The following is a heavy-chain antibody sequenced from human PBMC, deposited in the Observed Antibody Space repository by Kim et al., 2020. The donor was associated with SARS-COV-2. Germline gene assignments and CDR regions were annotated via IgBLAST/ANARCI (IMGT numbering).Heavy chain of an antibody. V-gene: IGHV3-7*01. CDR2: IKQDGSEK. CDR3: ARDPTYSSSWEYYYYYYMDV. D-gene: IGHD6-13*01. J-gene: IGHJ6*03. CDR1: GFTFSSYW. Sequence: GGSLRLSCAASGFTFSSYWMSWVRQAPGKGLEWVANIKQDGSEKYYVDSVKGRFTISRDNAKNSLYLQMNSLRAEDTAVYYCARDPTYSSSWEYYYYYYMDVWGKGTTVTVSS.